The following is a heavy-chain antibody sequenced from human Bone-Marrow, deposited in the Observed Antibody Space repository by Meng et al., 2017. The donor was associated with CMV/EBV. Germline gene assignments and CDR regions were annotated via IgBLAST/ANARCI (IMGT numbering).Heavy chain of an antibody. V-gene: IGHV3-66*02. J-gene: IGHJ6*02. Sequence: RLSCAASGFTVSSNYMSWVRQAPGKGLEWVSVIYSGGSTYYADSVKGRFTISRDNSKNTLYLQMNSLRAEDTAVYYCASSYRYYYYYGMDVWGQGTTVTVSS. D-gene: IGHD5-18*01. CDR3: ASSYRYYYYYGMDV. CDR2: IYSGGST. CDR1: GFTVSSNY.